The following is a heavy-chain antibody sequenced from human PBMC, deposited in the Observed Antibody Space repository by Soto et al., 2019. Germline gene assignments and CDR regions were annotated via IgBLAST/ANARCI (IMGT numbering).Heavy chain of an antibody. V-gene: IGHV3-74*01. CDR1: GFTFGNNW. J-gene: IGHJ4*02. Sequence: EVQLVESGGGLVQPGGSLRLSCGASGFTFGNNWMHWVRQAPGKGLVWVSRINGDGRSTTVADFVKGRFSISRDNAENTLYLQMNDLRADDTAVYYCARSPDRRLEHWGQGTLVTVSS. CDR2: INGDGRST. CDR3: ARSPDRRLEH.